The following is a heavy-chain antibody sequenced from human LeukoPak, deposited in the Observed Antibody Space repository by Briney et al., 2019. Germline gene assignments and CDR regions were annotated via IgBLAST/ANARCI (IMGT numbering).Heavy chain of an antibody. CDR2: IYYSGNT. J-gene: IGHJ4*02. V-gene: IGHV4-59*08. CDR1: GGSISSYY. Sequence: SETLSHTCTVSGGSISSYYWSWIRQPPGKGLEWIGYIYYSGNTNYNPSLKSRVTMSVDTSKNQFSLKLSSVTAADTAVYYCARGIAAAGTHLDYWGQGTLVTVSS. D-gene: IGHD6-13*01. CDR3: ARGIAAAGTHLDY.